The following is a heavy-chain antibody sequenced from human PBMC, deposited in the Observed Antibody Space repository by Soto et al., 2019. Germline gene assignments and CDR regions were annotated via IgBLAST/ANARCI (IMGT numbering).Heavy chain of an antibody. CDR1: GYTFTSYG. D-gene: IGHD3-22*01. J-gene: IGHJ4*02. CDR2: ISAYNGNT. CDR3: ARARYYYDSSGYYFDY. V-gene: IGHV1-18*01. Sequence: ASVKVSCKASGYTFTSYGISWVRQAPGQGLEWMGWISAYNGNTNYAQKLQGRVTMTTDTSTSTAYMELRSLRSDDTAVYYCARARYYYDSSGYYFDYWGRGTLVTVSS.